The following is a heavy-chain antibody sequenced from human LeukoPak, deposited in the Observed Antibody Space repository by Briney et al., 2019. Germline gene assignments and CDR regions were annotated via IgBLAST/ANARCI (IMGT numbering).Heavy chain of an antibody. CDR3: ARDIIGQQLAPRIYYYYGMDV. Sequence: GASVKVSCKASGYTFTGYYMHWVRQAPGQGLEWMGWINPNSGGTNYAQKFQGRVTMTRDTSISTAYMELSRLRSDDTAVYYCARDIIGQQLAPRIYYYYGMDVWGQGTTVTVSS. D-gene: IGHD6-13*01. J-gene: IGHJ6*02. CDR1: GYTFTGYY. CDR2: INPNSGGT. V-gene: IGHV1-2*02.